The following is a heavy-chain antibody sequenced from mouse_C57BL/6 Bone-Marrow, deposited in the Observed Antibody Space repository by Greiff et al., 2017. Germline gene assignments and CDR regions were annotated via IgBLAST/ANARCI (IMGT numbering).Heavy chain of an antibody. Sequence: EVKLVESEGGLVQPGSSMKLSCTASGFTFSDYYMAWVRQVPEKGLEWVANINYDGSSTYYLDSLKSRFIISRDNAKNILYLQMSSLKSEDTATYYCAREGDSFAYWGQGTTLTVSS. J-gene: IGHJ2*01. D-gene: IGHD2-13*01. CDR2: INYDGSST. V-gene: IGHV5-16*01. CDR1: GFTFSDYY. CDR3: AREGDSFAY.